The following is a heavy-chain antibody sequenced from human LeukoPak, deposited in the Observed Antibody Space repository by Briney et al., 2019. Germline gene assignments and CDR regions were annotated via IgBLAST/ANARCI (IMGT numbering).Heavy chain of an antibody. CDR2: INPSGGST. Sequence: GASVKVSCKASGYTFTSYYMHWVRQAPGQGLEWMGIINPSGGSTSYAQKFQGRVTMTRDTSTGTVYMELSSLRSEDTAVYYCARDSIAAAGENWFDPWGQGTLVTVSS. J-gene: IGHJ5*02. D-gene: IGHD6-13*01. CDR1: GYTFTSYY. V-gene: IGHV1-46*03. CDR3: ARDSIAAAGENWFDP.